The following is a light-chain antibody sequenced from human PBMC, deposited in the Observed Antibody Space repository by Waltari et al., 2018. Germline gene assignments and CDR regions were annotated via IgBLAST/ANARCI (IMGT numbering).Light chain of an antibody. CDR1: ESVRSY. Sequence: EIVLTQSPATLSLSPGEGATLSCRASESVRSYLASYQQKPGQAPRLLIYDASNRASGIPARFSGSGSGTDFSLSISSLEPEDFAVYYCQQRHNWPLTFGGGTKVEIK. J-gene: IGKJ4*01. CDR3: QQRHNWPLT. CDR2: DAS. V-gene: IGKV3-11*01.